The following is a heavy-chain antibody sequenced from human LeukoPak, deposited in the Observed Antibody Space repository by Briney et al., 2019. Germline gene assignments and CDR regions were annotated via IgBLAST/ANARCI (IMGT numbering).Heavy chain of an antibody. D-gene: IGHD2-2*01. CDR2: ISAYNGNT. CDR1: GYTFTSYG. CDR3: ARALVVVPAAMVIYYYYGMDV. Sequence: ASVKVSCKASGYTFTSYGISWVRQAPGQGLEWMGWISAYNGNTNYGQKLQGRVTMTTDTSTSTAYMELRSLRSDDTAVYYCARALVVVPAAMVIYYYYGMDVWGKGTTVTVSS. V-gene: IGHV1-18*04. J-gene: IGHJ6*04.